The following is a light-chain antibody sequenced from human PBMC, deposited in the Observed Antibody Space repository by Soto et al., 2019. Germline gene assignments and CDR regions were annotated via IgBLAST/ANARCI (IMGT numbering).Light chain of an antibody. CDR2: AAS. J-gene: IGKJ4*01. CDR1: QGISSY. V-gene: IGKV1-9*01. CDR3: QQLNSYPRT. Sequence: IQFTHSRSSLSASVGDRVIITCRASQGISSYLAWYQQKPGKAPKLLIYAASTLQSGVPSRFSGSGSGTDFTLTISSLQPEDFATYYCQQLNSYPRTFGGGTKVDIK.